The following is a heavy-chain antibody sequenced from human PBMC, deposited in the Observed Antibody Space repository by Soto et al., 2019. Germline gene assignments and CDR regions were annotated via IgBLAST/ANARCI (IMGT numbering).Heavy chain of an antibody. CDR2: IVVGSGNT. Sequence: SVKVSCKASGFTFTSSAVQWVRQARGQRLEWIGWIVVGSGNTNYAQKFQERVTITRDMSTSTAYMELSSLRSEDTAVYYCAEEHTLMVYYYGMDVWGQGTTVTVSS. CDR3: AEEHTLMVYYYGMDV. D-gene: IGHD2-8*01. CDR1: GFTFTSSA. V-gene: IGHV1-58*01. J-gene: IGHJ6*02.